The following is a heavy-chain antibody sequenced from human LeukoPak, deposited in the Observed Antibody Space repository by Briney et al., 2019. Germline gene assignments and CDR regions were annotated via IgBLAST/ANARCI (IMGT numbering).Heavy chain of an antibody. CDR1: GGSITSYY. V-gene: IGHV4-59*01. Sequence: SETLSLTCTVSGGSITSYYWSWIRQPPGKGLEWIGYIYYSGSNNYNPSLKSRVTMSVDTSKNQFSLMLTSVTAADSAVYYCATDEIGYCSGGSCYYYMDIWGKGTTVTVSS. CDR3: ATDEIGYCSGGSCYYYMDI. CDR2: IYYSGSN. D-gene: IGHD2-15*01. J-gene: IGHJ6*03.